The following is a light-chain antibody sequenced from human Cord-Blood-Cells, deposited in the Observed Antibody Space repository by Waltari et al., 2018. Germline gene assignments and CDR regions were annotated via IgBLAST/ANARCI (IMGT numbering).Light chain of an antibody. CDR1: SRDVGGYNL. CDR3: CSYAGSSTYV. J-gene: IGLJ1*01. V-gene: IGLV2-23*02. Sequence: SARTPPACVPGPPGRSITSPCYGTSRDVGGYNLVSWYQQHPGKAPKLMIYEVSKRPSGVSNRFSGSKSGNTASLTISGLQAEDEADYYCCSYAGSSTYVFGTGTKVTVL. CDR2: EVS.